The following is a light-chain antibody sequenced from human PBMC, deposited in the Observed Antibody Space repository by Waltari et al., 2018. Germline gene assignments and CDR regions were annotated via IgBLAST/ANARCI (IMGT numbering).Light chain of an antibody. CDR2: DAS. Sequence: DIQMTQSPFSLSASVGERVTITCQARQDIRRSLNWVQQKPGKAPQVLIFDASNSHAAVPSRFSGSGSETAFAFTVRRLQPEHIGTFYCQQYANLPLPLGPGTPVVLK. CDR3: QQYANLPLP. V-gene: IGKV1-33*01. J-gene: IGKJ4*01. CDR1: QDIRRS.